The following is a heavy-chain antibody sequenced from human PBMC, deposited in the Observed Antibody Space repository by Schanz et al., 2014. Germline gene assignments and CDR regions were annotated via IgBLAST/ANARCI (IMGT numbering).Heavy chain of an antibody. J-gene: IGHJ4*02. CDR1: GYTFTSYG. Sequence: QVQLVQSGAEVKKPGASVKVSCKASGYTFTSYGISWVRQAPGQGLEWMGRISAYNGNTKYPQKLQGRVTMTTDTATSTAYMELRRLRSDDTAVYYCARDAADFYDILTEEDYWGQGTLVTVAS. D-gene: IGHD3-9*01. CDR2: ISAYNGNT. CDR3: ARDAADFYDILTEEDY. V-gene: IGHV1-18*01.